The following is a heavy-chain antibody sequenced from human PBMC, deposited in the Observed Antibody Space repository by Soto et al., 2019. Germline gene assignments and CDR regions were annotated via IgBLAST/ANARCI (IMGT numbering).Heavy chain of an antibody. CDR1: GGSISSSSYY. V-gene: IGHV4-39*01. CDR2: IYYSGST. CDR3: ARRSRISGGNDY. J-gene: IGHJ4*02. D-gene: IGHD3-16*01. Sequence: SETLSLTCTVSGGSISSSSYYWGWIRQPPGKGLEWIGSIYYSGSTYYNPSLKSRVTISVDTSKNQFSLKLSSVTAADTAVYYCARRSRISGGNDYWGQGTLVTVSS.